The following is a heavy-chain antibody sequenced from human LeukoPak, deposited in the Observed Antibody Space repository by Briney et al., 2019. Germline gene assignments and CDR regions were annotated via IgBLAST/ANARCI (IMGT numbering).Heavy chain of an antibody. CDR2: ISYDGSNK. CDR3: AREGSSGWYGDAFDI. D-gene: IGHD6-19*01. Sequence: GGSLRLSCAASGFTFSSYAMHWVRQAPGKGLEWVAVISYDGSNKYYADSVKGRFTISRDNSKNTLYLQMNSLRAEDTAVYYCAREGSSGWYGDAFDIWGQGTMVTVSS. CDR1: GFTFSSYA. V-gene: IGHV3-30-3*01. J-gene: IGHJ3*02.